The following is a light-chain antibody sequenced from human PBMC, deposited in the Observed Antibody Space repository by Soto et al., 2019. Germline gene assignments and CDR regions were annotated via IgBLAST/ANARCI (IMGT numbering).Light chain of an antibody. CDR1: NSNIGTKN. CDR3: GTWESSLSGGV. Sequence: QSVLTQPPSVSAAPGQTVTISCSGSNSNIGTKNVCWYQQLPGTAPKLLIYDNIKRPSGIPDRFSASKSGTSATLAITGLQTGDEADYYCGTWESSLSGGVFGGGPKLTVL. CDR2: DNI. J-gene: IGLJ2*01. V-gene: IGLV1-51*01.